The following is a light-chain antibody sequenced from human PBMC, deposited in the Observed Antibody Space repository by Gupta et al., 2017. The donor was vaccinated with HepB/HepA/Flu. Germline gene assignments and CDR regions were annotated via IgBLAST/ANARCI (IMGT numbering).Light chain of an antibody. V-gene: IGKV1-39*01. CDR3: LQSDSTPKT. CDR2: AAS. J-gene: IGKJ1*01. CDR1: QSISSY. Sequence: DSQMTQSPSSLSASVGDRVTITCRVSQSISSYLNWYQQKPGKAPKLLIYAASSLQSGVPSRFSGSGSGTDFTLTISRLQPEDFAPYYCLQSDSTPKTFGPGTRVEIK.